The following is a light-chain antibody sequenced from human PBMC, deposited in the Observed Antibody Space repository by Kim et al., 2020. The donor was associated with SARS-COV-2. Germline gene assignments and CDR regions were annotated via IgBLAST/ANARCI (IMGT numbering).Light chain of an antibody. CDR1: SIRRYV. V-gene: IGLV3-19*01. CDR3: NSRDRDSTGNLYV. Sequence: GQTVKITCQAASIRRYVASWYKQKPGQAPVLVMYDKNNRPSGIPDRFSGSSSGDTASLAITGAQAADEADYYCNSRDRDSTGNLYVFGTGTKVTVL. CDR2: DKN. J-gene: IGLJ1*01.